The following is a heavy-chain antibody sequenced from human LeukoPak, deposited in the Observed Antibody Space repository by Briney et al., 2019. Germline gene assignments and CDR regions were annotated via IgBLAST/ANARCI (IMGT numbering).Heavy chain of an antibody. V-gene: IGHV1-2*02. Sequence: VASVKVSCKASGYTFTGYYMHWVRQAPGQGLEWMGWINPNSGGTNYAQKFQGRVTMTRDTSISTAYMELSRLRSDDTAVYYCARQGVVAGLGRAFDIWGQGTMVTVSS. CDR2: INPNSGGT. D-gene: IGHD6-19*01. CDR1: GYTFTGYY. J-gene: IGHJ3*02. CDR3: ARQGVVAGLGRAFDI.